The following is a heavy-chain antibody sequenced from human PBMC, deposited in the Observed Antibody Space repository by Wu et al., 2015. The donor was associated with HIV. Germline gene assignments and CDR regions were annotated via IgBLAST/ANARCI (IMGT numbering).Heavy chain of an antibody. CDR1: GYTFNTYY. D-gene: IGHD1-1*01. J-gene: IGHJ3*02. V-gene: IGHV1-46*03. Sequence: QVQLVQSGAEVKKPGASVKVSCKAAGYTFNTYYIHWLRQAPGQGLEWMGVINPSENRVSYAQSFQGRVTMTRDTSTNTVYMELRSLKSEDTAVYFCANRNRIGNMEAFDIWGRGTKVIVSS. CDR3: ANRNRIGNMEAFDI. CDR2: INPSENRV.